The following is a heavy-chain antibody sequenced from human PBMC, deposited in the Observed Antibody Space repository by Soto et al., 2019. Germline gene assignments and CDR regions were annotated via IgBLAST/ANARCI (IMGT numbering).Heavy chain of an antibody. CDR3: ARIPTIYYYDSSGYYYYYGMDV. D-gene: IGHD3-22*01. V-gene: IGHV3-66*01. J-gene: IGHJ6*02. Sequence: GGSLRLSCAASGFTVSSNYMSWVHQAPGKGLEWVSVIYSGGSTYYADSVKGRFTISRDNSKNTLYLQMNSLRAEDTAVYYCARIPTIYYYDSSGYYYYYGMDVWGQGTTVTVSS. CDR2: IYSGGST. CDR1: GFTVSSNY.